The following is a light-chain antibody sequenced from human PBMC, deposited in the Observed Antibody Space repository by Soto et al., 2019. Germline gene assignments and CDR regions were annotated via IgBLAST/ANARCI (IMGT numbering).Light chain of an antibody. Sequence: EAVLTQSPGTLSLSPGQRATLSCRASQSVTSSYLAWYQHKPGRAPRLLIYGASRRATGIPDRFSGSGSGTEFTLTISRLEPEDFAVYYCQQFGSSPLTFGGGTKVE. CDR2: GAS. CDR3: QQFGSSPLT. V-gene: IGKV3-20*01. CDR1: QSVTSSY. J-gene: IGKJ4*01.